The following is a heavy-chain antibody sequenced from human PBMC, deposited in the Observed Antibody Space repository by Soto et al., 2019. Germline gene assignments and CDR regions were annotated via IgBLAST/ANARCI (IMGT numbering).Heavy chain of an antibody. CDR2: INHSGST. D-gene: IGHD6-13*01. V-gene: IGHV4-34*01. CDR3: ARAAAGAYYYYGMDV. CDR1: GGSFSGYY. J-gene: IGHJ6*02. Sequence: SETLSLTCAVYGGSFSGYYWRWIRQPPGKGLEWIGEINHSGSTNYNPSLKSRVTISVDTSKNQFSLKLSSVTAADTAVYYCARAAAGAYYYYGMDVWGQGTTVT.